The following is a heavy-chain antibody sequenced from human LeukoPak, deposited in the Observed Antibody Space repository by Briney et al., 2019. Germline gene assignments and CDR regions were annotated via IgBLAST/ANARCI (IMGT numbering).Heavy chain of an antibody. Sequence: SETLSLTCTVSGGSISSSSYYWSWIRQPPGKGLEWIGYIYYSGSTNYNPSLKSRVTISVDTSKNQFSLKLSSVTAADTAVYYCARTGYDSSGYYSDYWGQGILVTVSA. J-gene: IGHJ4*02. CDR3: ARTGYDSSGYYSDY. CDR2: IYYSGST. V-gene: IGHV4-61*05. D-gene: IGHD3-22*01. CDR1: GGSISSSSYY.